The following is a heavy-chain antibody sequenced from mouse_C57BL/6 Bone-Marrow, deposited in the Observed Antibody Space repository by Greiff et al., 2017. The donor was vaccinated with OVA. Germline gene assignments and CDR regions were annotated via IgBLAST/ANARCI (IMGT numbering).Heavy chain of an antibody. V-gene: IGHV1-55*01. CDR3: ASGPVSWYFDV. J-gene: IGHJ1*03. CDR2: IYPGGGYT. Sequence: QVQLQQPGAELVKPGASVKMSCKASGYTFTSYWITWVKQRPGQGLEWIGDIYPGGGYTNYNEKFKGKATLTADKSSSTAYMQFSSLTSEDSAIYYCASGPVSWYFDVRGTGTTVTVSS. CDR1: GYTFTSYW.